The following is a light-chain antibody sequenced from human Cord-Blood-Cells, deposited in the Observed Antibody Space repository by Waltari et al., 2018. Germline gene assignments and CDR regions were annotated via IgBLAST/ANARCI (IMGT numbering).Light chain of an antibody. CDR1: SSDVGGYNY. Sequence: QSALTQPASVSGSPGQSITISCTGTSSDVGGYNYVSWYQQHPGKAPKLMNYEVSIRASGVSHRCSGSKSGYTASRTISGLQATDEADYYCSSYTSSSTRVFGGGTKLTVL. V-gene: IGLV2-14*01. CDR2: EVS. CDR3: SSYTSSSTRV. J-gene: IGLJ2*01.